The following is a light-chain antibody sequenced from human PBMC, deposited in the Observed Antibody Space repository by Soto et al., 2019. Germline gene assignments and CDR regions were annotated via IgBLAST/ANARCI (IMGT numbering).Light chain of an antibody. CDR1: QSVSSTY. CDR2: GTS. J-gene: IGKJ1*01. CDR3: QQYYNWPRT. V-gene: IGKV3-20*01. Sequence: EIVLTQSPATLSLSPGERATLSFSASQSVSSTYLGWYQQQPGQPPRLLMSGTSNRATGTPDRFSGSGSGTEFTLTISSLQPEDFAVYYCQQYYNWPRTFGQGTKVDIK.